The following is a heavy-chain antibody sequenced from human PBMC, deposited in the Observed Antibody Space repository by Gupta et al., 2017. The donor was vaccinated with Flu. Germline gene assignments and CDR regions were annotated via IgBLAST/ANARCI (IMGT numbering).Heavy chain of an antibody. CDR3: AKDLYTIPGAFDS. Sequence: VRPVPGKGLEGVASVNHIGETTHYGDSGKGRFTSSRDNSKNTLFLRMTSLRAEDTALYYCAKDLYTIPGAFDSWGQGTLVTVSS. V-gene: IGHV3-23*01. D-gene: IGHD2-8*02. J-gene: IGHJ4*02. CDR2: VNHIGETT.